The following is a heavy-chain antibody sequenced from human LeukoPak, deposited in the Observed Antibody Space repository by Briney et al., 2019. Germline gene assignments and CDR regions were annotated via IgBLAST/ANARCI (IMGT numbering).Heavy chain of an antibody. J-gene: IGHJ4*02. CDR2: IYSSGST. CDR1: GGSINSYY. V-gene: IGHV4-4*07. Sequence: SETLSLTCTVSGGSINSYYWSWIRQPAGKGLEWIGRIYSSGSTGYNPSLKSRVTMSLDTSKNQFSLNLNSVTAADTAVYYCARVDIRTAFFDYWGQGTLVTVSS. CDR3: ARVDIRTAFFDY. D-gene: IGHD5-12*01.